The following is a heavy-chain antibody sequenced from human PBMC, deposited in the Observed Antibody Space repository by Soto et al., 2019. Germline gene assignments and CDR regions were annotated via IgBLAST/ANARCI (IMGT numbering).Heavy chain of an antibody. D-gene: IGHD3-10*01. CDR2: SRNRAQSYTT. CDR3: VLWVRGVINY. V-gene: IGHV3-72*01. CDR1: GFTFSDHY. J-gene: IGHJ4*02. Sequence: EVQLVESGGGLVQPGGSLRLSCATSGFTFSDHYLEWVRQAPGKGLEWVGRSRNRAQSYTTEYAASVKGRFTISRDDSKNSLYLQVNSLTTDDTAVYSCVLWVRGVINYWGQGTLVTVSS.